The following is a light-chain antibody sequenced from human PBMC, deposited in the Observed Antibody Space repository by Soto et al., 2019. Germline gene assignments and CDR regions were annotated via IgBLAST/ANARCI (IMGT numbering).Light chain of an antibody. CDR3: QQYNNWPLS. Sequence: EIVLTQSPATLSLSPGESATLSCRASQSVSSYLAWYQQKPGQAPRLLIYDASNRAAGVPARFSGSGSGTEFTLTISSLQSEDLAVYYCQQYNNWPLSFGGGTKVDI. CDR2: DAS. V-gene: IGKV3-15*01. CDR1: QSVSSY. J-gene: IGKJ4*01.